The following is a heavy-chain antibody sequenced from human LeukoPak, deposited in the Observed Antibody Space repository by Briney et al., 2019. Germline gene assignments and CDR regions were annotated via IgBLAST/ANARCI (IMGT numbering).Heavy chain of an antibody. CDR3: ATTPRVTIFGVVIWWFDP. V-gene: IGHV1-69*13. D-gene: IGHD3-3*01. CDR1: GGAFSSYA. J-gene: IGHJ5*02. CDR2: IIPIFGTA. Sequence: SVKVSCKASGGAFSSYAISWVRQAPGQGLEWMGGIIPIFGTANYAQKFQGRVTITADESTSTAYMELSSLRSEDTAVYYCATTPRVTIFGVVIWWFDPWGQGTLVTVSS.